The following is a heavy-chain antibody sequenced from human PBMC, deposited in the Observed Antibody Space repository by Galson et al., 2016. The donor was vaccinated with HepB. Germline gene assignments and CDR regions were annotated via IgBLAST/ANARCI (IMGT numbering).Heavy chain of an antibody. CDR1: GFSVSSNY. V-gene: IGHV3-53*01. Sequence: SLRLSCAASGFSVSSNYLSWVRQAPGKGLEWVSAIFSAGTTYYADSVKGRFTLSRDNSKNTLYLQMNSLRAEDTAVYYCARDSGSVSFDYWGQGTLVTVSS. CDR3: ARDSGSVSFDY. J-gene: IGHJ4*02. CDR2: IFSAGTT. D-gene: IGHD1-26*01.